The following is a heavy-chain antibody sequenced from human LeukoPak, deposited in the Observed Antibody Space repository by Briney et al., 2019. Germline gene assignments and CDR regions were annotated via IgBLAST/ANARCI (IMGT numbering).Heavy chain of an antibody. CDR2: TRNKANSYTT. CDR3: AGELRQYYYGSGSHRGAFDI. J-gene: IGHJ3*02. D-gene: IGHD3-10*01. Sequence: GSLRLSCAASGFTFSDHYMDWVRQAPGKGLEWVGRTRNKANSYTTEYAASVKGRFTISRDDSKNSLYLQMNSLKTEDTAVYYCAGELRQYYYGSGSHRGAFDIWGQGTMVTVS. V-gene: IGHV3-72*01. CDR1: GFTFSDHY.